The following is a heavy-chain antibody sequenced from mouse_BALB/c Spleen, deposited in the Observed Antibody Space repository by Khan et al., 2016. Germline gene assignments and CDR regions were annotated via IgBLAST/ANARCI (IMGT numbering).Heavy chain of an antibody. CDR3: ARWVRRGDFDY. V-gene: IGHV3-2*02. D-gene: IGHD2-14*01. CDR2: ISYSGST. Sequence: EVQLQESGPGLVKPSQSLSLTCTVTGYSITSDYAWNWIRQFPGNKLESMGYISYSGSTSYNPSLKSRISITRDTSKNQFFLQLNSVTTEDTATYYRARWVRRGDFDYWGQGTTLTVSS. J-gene: IGHJ2*01. CDR1: GYSITSDYA.